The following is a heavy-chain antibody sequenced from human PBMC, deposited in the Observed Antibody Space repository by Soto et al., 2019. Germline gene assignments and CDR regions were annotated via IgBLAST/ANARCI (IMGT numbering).Heavy chain of an antibody. D-gene: IGHD3-3*01. CDR3: AKDLGTDDFWSAYYTYYYMDV. CDR2: ISGSGDNT. J-gene: IGHJ6*03. V-gene: IGHV3-23*01. Sequence: EVQLLESGGGLVQPGGSLRLSCAASGFTFSSYALNWVRQAPGKGLEWVSVISGSGDNTYYADSVKGRFTISRDNSKTTLYLQMNSLRAEDTAVYYCAKDLGTDDFWSAYYTYYYMDVWGKGTTVTVYS. CDR1: GFTFSSYA.